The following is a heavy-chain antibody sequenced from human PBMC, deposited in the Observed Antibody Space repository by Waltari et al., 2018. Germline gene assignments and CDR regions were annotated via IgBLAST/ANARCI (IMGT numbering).Heavy chain of an antibody. J-gene: IGHJ4*02. CDR1: DFFFTAYW. V-gene: IGHV3-74*03. CDR3: TRNPGY. Sequence: EVPLVNSGGGLVQPGGSMRLSCAASDFFFTAYWLDWVRQAPGKGLVWVSRMKTDGTSITYADSVKGRFTISRDSAKNTYYLQMNSLRAEDTAVYYCTRNPGYWGQGTLVTVSS. CDR2: MKTDGTSI.